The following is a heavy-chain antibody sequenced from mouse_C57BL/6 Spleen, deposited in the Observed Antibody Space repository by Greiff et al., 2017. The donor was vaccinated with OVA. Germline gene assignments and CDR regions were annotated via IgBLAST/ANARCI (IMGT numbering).Heavy chain of an antibody. V-gene: IGHV1-81*01. CDR1: GYTFPSYG. CDR3: ARYGYGNDGAY. D-gene: IGHD2-2*01. CDR2: IYPRSGNT. Sequence: VQLQQSGAELARPGASVKLSCKASGYTFPSYGISWVKQRTGQGLEWIGKIYPRSGNTYYNEKFKGKATLTADKSSSPAYMELRRLTSDDSAVYFGARYGYGNDGAYWGQGTLVTVSA. J-gene: IGHJ3*01.